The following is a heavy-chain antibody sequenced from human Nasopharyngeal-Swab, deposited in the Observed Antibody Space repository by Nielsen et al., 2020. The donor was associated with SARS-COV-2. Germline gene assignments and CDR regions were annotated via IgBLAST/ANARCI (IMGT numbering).Heavy chain of an antibody. Sequence: CAASGFTFDDYAMHWVRQAPGKGLEWVSGISWNSGSIGYADSVKGRFTISRDNAKNSLYLQMNSLRAEDTALYYCAKLTDYYYYMDVWGKGTTVTVSS. J-gene: IGHJ6*03. CDR3: AKLTDYYYYMDV. CDR1: GFTFDDYA. CDR2: ISWNSGSI. V-gene: IGHV3-9*01. D-gene: IGHD3-9*01.